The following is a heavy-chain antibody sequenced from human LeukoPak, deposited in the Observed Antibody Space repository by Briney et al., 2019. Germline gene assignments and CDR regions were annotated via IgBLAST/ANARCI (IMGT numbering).Heavy chain of an antibody. D-gene: IGHD3-3*01. CDR1: GYTLTELS. J-gene: IGHJ4*02. Sequence: ASVKVSCKVSGYTLTELSMHWVRQAPGKGLEWMGGFDPEDGETTYAQKFQGRVTMTEDTSTDTAYMELSSLRSEDTAVYYCATRDLRFLEWLFRFDYWGQGTLVTVSS. V-gene: IGHV1-24*01. CDR3: ATRDLRFLEWLFRFDY. CDR2: FDPEDGET.